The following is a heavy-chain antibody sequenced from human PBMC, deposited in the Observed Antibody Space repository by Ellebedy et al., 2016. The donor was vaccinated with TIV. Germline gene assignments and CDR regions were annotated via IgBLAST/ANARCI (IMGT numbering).Heavy chain of an antibody. CDR1: GFTVATKH. Sequence: GESLKISCAVSGFTVATKHMSWVRQAPGKGLEWVSDIYSDGRTYYHDSVKGRFTISRDNSKNTLFLQMTSLRAEDTAVYYCARKVPAPTTVPPNWYFDLWGRGTLVIVSS. CDR2: IYSDGRT. D-gene: IGHD4-17*01. J-gene: IGHJ2*01. CDR3: ARKVPAPTTVPPNWYFDL. V-gene: IGHV3-66*01.